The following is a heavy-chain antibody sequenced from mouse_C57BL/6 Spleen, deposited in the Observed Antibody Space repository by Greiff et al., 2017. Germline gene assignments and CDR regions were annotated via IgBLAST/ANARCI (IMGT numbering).Heavy chain of an antibody. Sequence: EVQLQQSGAELVRPGASVKLSCTASGFNIKDDYMHWVKQRPEQGLEWIGWIDPENGDTEYASKFQGKATIPADTSSNTAYLQLSSLTSEDTAVYYCTRGSGYPYYFDYWGQGTTLTVSS. CDR3: TRGSGYPYYFDY. J-gene: IGHJ2*01. CDR2: IDPENGDT. CDR1: GFNIKDDY. V-gene: IGHV14-4*01. D-gene: IGHD3-2*02.